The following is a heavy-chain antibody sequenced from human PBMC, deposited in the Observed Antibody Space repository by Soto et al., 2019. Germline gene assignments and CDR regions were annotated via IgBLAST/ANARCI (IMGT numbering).Heavy chain of an antibody. CDR2: IYYSGST. J-gene: IGHJ6*02. CDR3: ARVDILTVYGGMDV. Sequence: SETLSLTCTVSGDSIRSGKHYWSWIRQPPGKGLGWIGYIYYSGSTYYSPSLKSRVTISVDTSKNQFSLKLNSVTAADTAVYYCARVDILTVYGGMDVWGQGTTVTVSS. D-gene: IGHD3-9*01. V-gene: IGHV4-30-4*01. CDR1: GDSIRSGKHY.